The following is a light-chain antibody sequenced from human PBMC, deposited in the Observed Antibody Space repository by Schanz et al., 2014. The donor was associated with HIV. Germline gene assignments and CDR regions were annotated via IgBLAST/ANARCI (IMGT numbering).Light chain of an antibody. Sequence: DIQMTQSPPSLSASVGDRVTITCKASQDINYYLNWFQQKPGKAPKLLIYGASNLETGVPSRFSGSGSGTDFTFAISGVQPEDFATYYCQQFHDPSPWTFGQGTKVEFK. J-gene: IGKJ1*01. CDR3: QQFHDPSPWT. CDR2: GAS. CDR1: QDINYY. V-gene: IGKV1-33*01.